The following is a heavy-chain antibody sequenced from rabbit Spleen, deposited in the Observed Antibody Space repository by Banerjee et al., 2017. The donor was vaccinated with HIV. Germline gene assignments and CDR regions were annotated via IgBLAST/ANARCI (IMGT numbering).Heavy chain of an antibody. Sequence: LEESGGGLVKPGGALTLTCTVSGFSFSSNWICWVRQAPGKGLEWIACINIVTGKSVYASWAKGRFTMSRTSSTTVTLQMTSLTAADTATYFCARVGGVGVYGYATLWGPGTLVTVS. J-gene: IGHJ6*01. D-gene: IGHD6-1*01. CDR1: GFSFSSNW. CDR2: INIVTGKS. V-gene: IGHV1S45*01. CDR3: ARVGGVGVYGYATL.